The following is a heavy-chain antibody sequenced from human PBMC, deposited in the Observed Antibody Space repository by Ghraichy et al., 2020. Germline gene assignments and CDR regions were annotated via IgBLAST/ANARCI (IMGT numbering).Heavy chain of an antibody. CDR1: GGSFSGYY. J-gene: IGHJ4*02. CDR3: ARPHDQTSGGIPD. Sequence: SQTLSLTCAVYGGSFSGYYWSWIRQPPGKGLEWIGEINHSGSTKYNPSLKSRVTISVDTSKNQFSLKLSSVTAADTAVYYCARPHDQTSGGIPDWGQGTLVTVSS. D-gene: IGHD2-15*01. CDR2: INHSGST. V-gene: IGHV4-34*01.